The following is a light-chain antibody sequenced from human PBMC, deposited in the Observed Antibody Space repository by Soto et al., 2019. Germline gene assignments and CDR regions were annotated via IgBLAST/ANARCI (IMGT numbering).Light chain of an antibody. CDR3: QQRINWPLT. CDR2: DAS. Sequence: EIVLTQSPGTLSLSKGGRATLSCRASQSVSSYLAWYQQKPGQAPRLLIFDASNRATGIPARFSGSGSGTDFTLTISSLQPEDFAVYHCQQRINWPLTFGGGTKVDI. CDR1: QSVSSY. V-gene: IGKV3-11*01. J-gene: IGKJ4*01.